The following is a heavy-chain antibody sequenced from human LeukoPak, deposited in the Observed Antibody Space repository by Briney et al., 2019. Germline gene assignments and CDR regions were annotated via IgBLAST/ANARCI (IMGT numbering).Heavy chain of an antibody. CDR2: IYYSGST. Sequence: SETLSLTCTVSGGSVSSGGFYWTWIRQPPGKGLEWIGYIYYSGSTNYIPSLRSRLTISVDTSKNQFSLKLSSVTAADTAVYYCASGRGSYFYYYGMDVWGQGTTVTVSS. J-gene: IGHJ6*02. CDR3: ASGRGSYFYYYGMDV. CDR1: GGSVSSGGFY. D-gene: IGHD3-16*01. V-gene: IGHV4-61*08.